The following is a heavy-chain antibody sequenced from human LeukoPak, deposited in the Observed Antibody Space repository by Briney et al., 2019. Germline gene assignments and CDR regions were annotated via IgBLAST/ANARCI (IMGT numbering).Heavy chain of an antibody. J-gene: IGHJ5*02. V-gene: IGHV1-18*01. Sequence: ASVKVSCKPSGYTFTSYGITWVRQAPGQGLEWMGWIHTYNGHTNYAQKLQGRVTMTTDTSTNTAYMELRSLRSDDTAVYYCARDQYYDSKGWFDPWGQGTLVTVSS. CDR1: GYTFTSYG. D-gene: IGHD3-22*01. CDR3: ARDQYYDSKGWFDP. CDR2: IHTYNGHT.